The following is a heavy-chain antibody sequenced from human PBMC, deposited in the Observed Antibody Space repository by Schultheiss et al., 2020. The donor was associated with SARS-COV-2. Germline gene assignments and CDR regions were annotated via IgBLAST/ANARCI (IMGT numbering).Heavy chain of an antibody. Sequence: ASVKVSCKASGGTFSDYLISWVRQAPGQGLEWMGIINPSGGSTSYAQKFQGRVTMTRDTSTSTVYMELSSLRSEDTAVYYCARPYCSSTSCYRGSGYYFDYWGQGTLVTVS. V-gene: IGHV1-46*01. CDR1: GGTFSDYL. CDR2: INPSGGST. D-gene: IGHD2-2*01. CDR3: ARPYCSSTSCYRGSGYYFDY. J-gene: IGHJ4*02.